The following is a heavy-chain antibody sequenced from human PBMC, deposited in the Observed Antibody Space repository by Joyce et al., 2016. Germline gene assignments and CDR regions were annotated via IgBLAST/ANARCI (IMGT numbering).Heavy chain of an antibody. CDR2: ISHDAERQ. Sequence: QFQLVESGGRVVQPGRSLRLSCRASGFTFNSFAMHWVRQAPGKGLVWVAVISHDAERQFYGESSKGRFTISRDNYKNTLDLQMNSLRVEDTAVYYCAKGALADQLLPPADLWGQGTLVTVSS. CDR1: GFTFNSFA. V-gene: IGHV3-30*18. CDR3: AKGALADQLLPPADL. J-gene: IGHJ1*01. D-gene: IGHD1-1*01.